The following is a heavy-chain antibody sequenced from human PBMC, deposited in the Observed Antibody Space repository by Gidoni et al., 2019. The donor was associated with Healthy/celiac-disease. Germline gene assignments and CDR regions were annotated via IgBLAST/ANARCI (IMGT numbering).Heavy chain of an antibody. J-gene: IGHJ6*02. D-gene: IGHD4-4*01. V-gene: IGHV3-21*01. CDR2: ISSSSSCI. Sequence: EGQLVESGGGLVKPGGSLRLSCAASGFTFSSYSMNWVRPAPGKGLEWVSSISSSSSCIYYADSVKGRFTISRDNAKNSLYLQMNSLRAEDTAVYYCARTGRTVTTYNGMDVWGQGTTVTVSS. CDR1: GFTFSSYS. CDR3: ARTGRTVTTYNGMDV.